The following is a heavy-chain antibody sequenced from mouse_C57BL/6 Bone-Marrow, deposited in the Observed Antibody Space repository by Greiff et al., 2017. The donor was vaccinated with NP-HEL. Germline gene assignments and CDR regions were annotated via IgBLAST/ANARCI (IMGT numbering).Heavy chain of an antibody. J-gene: IGHJ4*01. Sequence: EVQLQQSGGGLVQPGESLKLSCESNEYEFPSHDMSWVRKTPEKRLELVAAFNSDGGSTYYPDTMEKRFIISRDNTKNTLYLKMSSLRSEDTALYYCARHREYYAMDYWGQGTSVTVSS. V-gene: IGHV5-2*01. CDR3: ARHREYYAMDY. CDR2: FNSDGGST. CDR1: EYEFPSHD.